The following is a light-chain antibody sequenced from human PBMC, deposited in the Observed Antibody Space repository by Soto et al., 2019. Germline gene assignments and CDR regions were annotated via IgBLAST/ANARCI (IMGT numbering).Light chain of an antibody. Sequence: QSVLTQPRSVSGSPGQSVTISCTGTSSDVGGYNCVSWYQQHPGKAPLLIIYDVTQRPSGVPDRFSGSKSGNTASLSISGLQAEDEADYYCCSHSASYTFVFGTGTKVTVL. V-gene: IGLV2-11*01. CDR3: CSHSASYTFV. J-gene: IGLJ1*01. CDR2: DVT. CDR1: SSDVGGYNC.